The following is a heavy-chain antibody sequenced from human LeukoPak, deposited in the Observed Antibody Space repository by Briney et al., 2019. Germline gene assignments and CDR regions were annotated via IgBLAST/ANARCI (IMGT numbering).Heavy chain of an antibody. CDR3: AGTDPTIVLRFLDYYYYGMDV. D-gene: IGHD3-3*01. V-gene: IGHV1-2*02. Sequence: GASVKVSCKASGYTFTGYYMHWVRQAPGQGLEWMGWINPNSGGTNYAQKFQGRVTMTRDTSISTAYMELSRLRSDDTAVYYCAGTDPTIVLRFLDYYYYGMDVWGQGTTVTVSS. CDR2: INPNSGGT. CDR1: GYTFTGYY. J-gene: IGHJ6*02.